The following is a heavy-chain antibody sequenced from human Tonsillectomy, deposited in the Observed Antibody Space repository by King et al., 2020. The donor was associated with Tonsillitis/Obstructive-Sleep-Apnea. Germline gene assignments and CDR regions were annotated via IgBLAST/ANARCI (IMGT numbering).Heavy chain of an antibody. V-gene: IGHV3-30*01. J-gene: IGHJ3*02. D-gene: IGHD2-8*02. CDR1: GFTFSSYA. CDR3: ARGGEISVLVVYAPGDAFDI. CDR2: ISYDGSNK. Sequence: VQLVESGGGVVQPGRSLRLSCAASGFTFSSYAMHWVRQAPGKGLEGVAVISYDGSNKYDDDSVKGRFTISRDNSKTTRYLKMNSLRAEDTAVYYCARGGEISVLVVYAPGDAFDIWGQGTMVTVSS.